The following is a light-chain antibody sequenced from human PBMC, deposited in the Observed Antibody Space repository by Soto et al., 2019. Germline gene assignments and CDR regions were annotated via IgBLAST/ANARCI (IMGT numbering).Light chain of an antibody. J-gene: IGKJ1*01. V-gene: IGKV1-5*03. CDR2: KAS. CDR3: QQYNTYPWT. Sequence: DIQMTQSPSTLSASVGDRVTITCRASQNINSWLVWYQQKPGKAPKVLIYKASSLESGVPSRFTGSGSGTEFTLTISSLQPDDLATYYYQQYNTYPWTFGQGTNVEIK. CDR1: QNINSW.